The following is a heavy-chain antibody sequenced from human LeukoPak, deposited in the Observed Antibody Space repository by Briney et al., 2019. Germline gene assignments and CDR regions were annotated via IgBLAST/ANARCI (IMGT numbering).Heavy chain of an antibody. J-gene: IGHJ6*02. CDR1: GGSFSGYY. V-gene: IGHV4-34*01. CDR2: INHGGST. Sequence: SETLSLTCAVYGGSFSGYYRSWIRQPPGKGLEWIGEINHGGSTNYNPSLKSRVTISVDTSKNQFSLKLSSVTAADTAVYYCASRVNYYDSSGYYRRSYYYYGMDVWGQGTTVTVSS. CDR3: ASRVNYYDSSGYYRRSYYYYGMDV. D-gene: IGHD3-22*01.